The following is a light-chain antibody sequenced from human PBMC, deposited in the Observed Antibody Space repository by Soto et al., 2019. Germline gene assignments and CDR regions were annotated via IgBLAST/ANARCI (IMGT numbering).Light chain of an antibody. CDR1: QNISKY. CDR3: SQSYSSPWT. V-gene: IGKV1-39*01. Sequence: DIQMTQSPSSLSASVGDRVTITCRSSQNISKYLNWYEQKPGKAPKVLIYAASSLLSGVPLRFSGSGSGTDFTLPISNLQRENFATYFCSQSYSSPWTFGQGTKLEFK. CDR2: AAS. J-gene: IGKJ1*01.